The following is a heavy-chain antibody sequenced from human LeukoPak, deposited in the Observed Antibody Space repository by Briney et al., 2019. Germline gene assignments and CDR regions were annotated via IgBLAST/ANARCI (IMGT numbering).Heavy chain of an antibody. D-gene: IGHD1-26*01. CDR3: ARVADSGNYFQYFQH. CDR1: GYTFTSYF. J-gene: IGHJ1*01. CDR2: INPGSGST. V-gene: IGHV1-46*01. Sequence: ASVEVSCKASGYTFTSYFMHWVRQAPGQGLEWLGVINPGSGSTTYAQKFQGRVTMTRDTSTSTVYMELSSLRSEDTAVYYCARVADSGNYFQYFQHWGQGTLVTVSS.